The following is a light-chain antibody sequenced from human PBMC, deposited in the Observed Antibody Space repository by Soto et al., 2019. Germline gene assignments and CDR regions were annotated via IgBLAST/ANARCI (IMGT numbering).Light chain of an antibody. CDR1: SSNIGAGYD. CDR3: QSYDSSLSAFYV. CDR2: GNS. Sequence: QSVLTQPPSVSGAPGQRVTISCTGSSSNIGAGYDVHWYQQLPGTAPKLLIYGNSNRPSGVPDRFSGSKSGTSASLAITGLQAEDEADYYCQSYDSSLSAFYVFGTGTQLTVL. V-gene: IGLV1-40*01. J-gene: IGLJ1*01.